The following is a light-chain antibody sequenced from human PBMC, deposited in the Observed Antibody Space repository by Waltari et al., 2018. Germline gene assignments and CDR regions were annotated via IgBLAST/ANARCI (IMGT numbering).Light chain of an antibody. CDR1: SSDVGAYNY. CDR3: SAYRGSSALV. V-gene: IGLV2-14*01. CDR2: EVS. J-gene: IGLJ1*01. Sequence: QSALTQPASVSGSPAQSITISCTGTSSDVGAYNYVSWFQQHPGKAPKLLIYEVSKRPSGVSSRFSGSRSGNMASLTISGLQAEDEADYYCSAYRGSSALVFGTGTKVTVL.